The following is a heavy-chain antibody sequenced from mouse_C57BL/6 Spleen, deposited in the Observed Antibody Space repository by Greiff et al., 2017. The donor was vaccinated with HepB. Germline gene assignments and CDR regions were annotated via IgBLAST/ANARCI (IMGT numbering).Heavy chain of an antibody. CDR2: ISSGGDYI. J-gene: IGHJ3*01. D-gene: IGHD1-1*01. CDR3: TRGLYYGSSSFAY. CDR1: GFTFSSYA. Sequence: EVKLMESGEGLVKPGGYLKLSCAASGFTFSSYAMSWVRQTPEKRLEWVAYISSGGDYIYYADTVKGRFTISRDNARNTLYLQMSSLKPEDTAMYYCTRGLYYGSSSFAYWGQGTLVTVSA. V-gene: IGHV5-9-1*02.